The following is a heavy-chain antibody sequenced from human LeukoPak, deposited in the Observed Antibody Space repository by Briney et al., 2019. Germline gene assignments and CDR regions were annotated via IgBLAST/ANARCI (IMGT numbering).Heavy chain of an antibody. CDR2: IYHSGTT. CDR3: ARVSRGYDILY. Sequence: SETLSLTCTVSGGSISSGSYYWSWIRQPAGKGLEWIGRIYHSGTTYYNPSLKSRVTISVATSKNQFSLNLSSVTAADTAVYYCARVSRGYDILYWGQGTLVTVSS. D-gene: IGHD3-9*01. J-gene: IGHJ4*02. CDR1: GGSISSGSYY. V-gene: IGHV4-61*02.